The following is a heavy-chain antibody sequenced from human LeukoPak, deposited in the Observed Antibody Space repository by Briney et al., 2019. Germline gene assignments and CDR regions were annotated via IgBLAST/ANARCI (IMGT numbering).Heavy chain of an antibody. V-gene: IGHV4-59*01. CDR3: ARSGYCSGGSCYPEYFQH. Sequence: SETLSLTCTVSGGSISSYYWRWIRQPPGKGLEWIGYIYYSGSTNYNPSLKSRVTISVDTCKNRFSLKLSSVTAADTAVYYCARSGYCSGGSCYPEYFQHWGQGTLVTVSP. D-gene: IGHD2-15*01. J-gene: IGHJ1*01. CDR2: IYYSGST. CDR1: GGSISSYY.